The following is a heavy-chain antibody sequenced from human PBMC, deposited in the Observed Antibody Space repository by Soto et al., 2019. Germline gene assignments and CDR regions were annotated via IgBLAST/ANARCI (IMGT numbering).Heavy chain of an antibody. V-gene: IGHV4-61*01. Sequence: KPSETLSLTCTVSGGSVSSGSYYWSWIRQPPGKGLEWIGYIYYSGSTNYNPSLKSRVTISVDTSKNQFSLKLSSVTAADTAVYYCARGRNYGGNPWYFDYWGQGTLVTVSS. D-gene: IGHD4-17*01. J-gene: IGHJ4*02. CDR3: ARGRNYGGNPWYFDY. CDR2: IYYSGST. CDR1: GGSVSSGSYY.